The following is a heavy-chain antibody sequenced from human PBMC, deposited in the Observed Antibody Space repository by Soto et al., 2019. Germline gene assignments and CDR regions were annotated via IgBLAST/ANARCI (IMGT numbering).Heavy chain of an antibody. CDR2: MYYSGST. V-gene: IGHV4-59*01. J-gene: IGHJ4*02. CDR3: ARGTFGVVKD. CDR1: AGSISSNY. D-gene: IGHD3-3*01. Sequence: QVQLQESGPGLVKPSVTLSLTCTVSAGSISSNYWSWIRQPPGKGLESIGYMYYSGSTNYMPSLKSRVTISIDPSRNQFSPKLSSVTAADTAVYYCARGTFGVVKDWGQGTLVTVSS.